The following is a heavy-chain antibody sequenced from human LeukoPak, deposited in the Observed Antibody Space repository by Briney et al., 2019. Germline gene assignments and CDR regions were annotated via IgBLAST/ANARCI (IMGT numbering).Heavy chain of an antibody. CDR1: DYTFMAYG. D-gene: IGHD4-23*01. CDR3: ARDNSIHERGWWFDP. J-gene: IGHJ5*02. CDR2: INPRGTST. V-gene: IGHV1-46*01. Sequence: GASVKVSCTASDYTFMAYGVSWVRQAPGQGLEWMGLINPRGTSTIYAEKFQGRIIMTRDMSTTTDYMELSSLKSDDTAVYYCARDNSIHERGWWFDPWGQGTLVTVSS.